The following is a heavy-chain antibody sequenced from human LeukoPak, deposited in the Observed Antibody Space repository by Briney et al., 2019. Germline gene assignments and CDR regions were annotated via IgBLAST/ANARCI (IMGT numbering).Heavy chain of an antibody. D-gene: IGHD2-2*01. CDR1: GYTFTSYG. CDR2: INPIFGTA. J-gene: IGHJ5*02. V-gene: IGHV1-69*13. Sequence: GASVNVSCKASGYTFTSYGISWVRQAPGQGLEWMGGINPIFGTANYAQKFQGRVTITADESTSTAYMELSSLRSEDTAVYYCAREGLPAAPWGQGTLVTVSS. CDR3: AREGLPAAP.